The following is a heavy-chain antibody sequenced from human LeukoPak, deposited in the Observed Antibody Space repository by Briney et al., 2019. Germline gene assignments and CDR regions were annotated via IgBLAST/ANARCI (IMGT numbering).Heavy chain of an antibody. CDR2: IYSGGST. J-gene: IGHJ4*02. V-gene: IGHV3-53*01. CDR1: GFTVSSNY. CDR3: VRDYNGSGEY. Sequence: QSGGSLRLSCAASGFTVSSNYMSWVRQAPGKGLEWVSVIYSGGSTYYADSVKGRFTISRDNSKNTLYLQMNSLRAEDTAVYYCVRDYNGSGEYWGQGTLVTVSS. D-gene: IGHD6-19*01.